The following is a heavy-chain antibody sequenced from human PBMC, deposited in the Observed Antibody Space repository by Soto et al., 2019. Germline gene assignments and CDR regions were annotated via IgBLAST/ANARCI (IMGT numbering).Heavy chain of an antibody. CDR2: IYPGDSDT. CDR3: ARTSRGVLMVYASPAAFDI. Sequence: PGASLKISCKGSGYSFTSYWIGWVRQMPGKGLEWMGIIYPGDSDTRYSPSLQGQVTISADKSISTAYLQWSSLKASDTAMYYCARTSRGVLMVYASPAAFDIWGQGTMVTVSS. V-gene: IGHV5-51*01. CDR1: GYSFTSYW. J-gene: IGHJ3*02. D-gene: IGHD2-8*01.